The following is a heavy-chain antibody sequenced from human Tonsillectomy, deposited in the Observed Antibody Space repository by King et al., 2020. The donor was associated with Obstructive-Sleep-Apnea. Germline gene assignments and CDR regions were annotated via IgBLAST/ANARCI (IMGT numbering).Heavy chain of an antibody. V-gene: IGHV4-39*07. CDR3: ARDLEGGYSYGSIFY. J-gene: IGHJ4*02. CDR2: IYYSGST. CDR1: GGSISSSSYY. D-gene: IGHD5-18*01. Sequence: QLQESGPGLVKPSETLSLTCTVSGGSISSSSYYWGWIRQPPGKGLEWIGSIYYSGSTYYNPSLKSRVTISIDTSKNQFSLTLSSVTAAATAVYYCARDLEGGYSYGSIFYWGQGTLVTVSS.